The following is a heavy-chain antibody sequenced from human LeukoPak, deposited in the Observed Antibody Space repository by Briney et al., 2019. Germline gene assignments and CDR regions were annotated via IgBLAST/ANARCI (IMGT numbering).Heavy chain of an antibody. Sequence: PGGSLRLSCAASGFSFGDYAMHWVRQAPGKGLEWVSGITWSSGNIDYADSVKGRFTISRDNAKNSLYLQMTSLRAEDTALYYCARDGGLRSMNTANWFDPWGQGTLVTVSS. V-gene: IGHV3-9*01. J-gene: IGHJ5*02. CDR3: ARDGGLRSMNTANWFDP. CDR1: GFSFGDYA. D-gene: IGHD5-12*01. CDR2: ITWSSGNI.